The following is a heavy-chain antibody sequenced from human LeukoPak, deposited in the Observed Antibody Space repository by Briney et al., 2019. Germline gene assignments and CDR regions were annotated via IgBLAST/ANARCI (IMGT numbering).Heavy chain of an antibody. CDR2: MSSDGGNK. D-gene: IGHD1-1*01. J-gene: IGHJ6*02. CDR3: AKGLEFVGASGHYYGMDV. CDR1: GFTFSSYG. Sequence: PGGSLRLSCAGSGFTFSSYGMHWVRQAPGKGLEWVAGMSSDGGNKYYADSVKGRFTISRDNSKNTLYLQMNSLRAEDTAVYYCAKGLEFVGASGHYYGMDVWGQGTTVTVSS. V-gene: IGHV3-30*18.